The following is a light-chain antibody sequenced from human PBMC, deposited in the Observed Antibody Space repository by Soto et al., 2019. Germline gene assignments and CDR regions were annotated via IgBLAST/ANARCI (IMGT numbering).Light chain of an antibody. CDR1: QSIDSY. CDR3: QHTYSTPLYT. V-gene: IGKV1-39*01. J-gene: IGKJ2*01. CDR2: AVS. Sequence: EIQMTQSPSSLSASVGERVTITCRASQSIDSYLNWYQQKPGKAPKLLIYAVSNLQSGVPSRFSGSGSGTDFSLTVSSLQPEDSATYYCQHTYSTPLYTFGQGTKLEIK.